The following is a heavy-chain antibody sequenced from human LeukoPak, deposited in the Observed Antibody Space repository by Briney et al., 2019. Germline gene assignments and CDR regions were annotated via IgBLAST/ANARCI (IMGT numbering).Heavy chain of an antibody. CDR1: GGSISSSSYS. V-gene: IGHV4-39*07. CDR2: IYYSGST. Sequence: PSETLSLTCTVSGGSISSSSYSWGWIRQPPGKGLEWVGSIYYSGSTYYNPSLKSRVTISVDTSKNQFSLKLSSVTAADTAVYYCARYDVGWYYFDYWGQGTLVTVSS. CDR3: ARYDVGWYYFDY. J-gene: IGHJ4*02. D-gene: IGHD6-19*01.